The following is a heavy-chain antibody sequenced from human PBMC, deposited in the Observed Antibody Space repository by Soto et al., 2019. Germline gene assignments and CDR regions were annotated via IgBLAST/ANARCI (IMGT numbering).Heavy chain of an antibody. Sequence: SQTLSLTCAISGDSVSSNSAAWNWIRQSPSRGLEWLGRTYYRSKWYNDYAVSVKSRITINPDTSKNQFSLQLNSVTPEDTAVYYCARDSELELGDYSYNCGMDVWGQGTTVTVSS. J-gene: IGHJ6*02. V-gene: IGHV6-1*01. CDR3: ARDSELELGDYSYNCGMDV. CDR2: TYYRSKWYN. CDR1: GDSVSSNSAA. D-gene: IGHD1-7*01.